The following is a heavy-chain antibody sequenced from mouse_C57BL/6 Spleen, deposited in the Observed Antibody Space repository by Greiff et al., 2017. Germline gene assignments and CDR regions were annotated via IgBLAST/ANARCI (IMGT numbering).Heavy chain of an antibody. Sequence: EVQVVESGPVLVKPGASVKMSCKASGYTFTDYYMNWVKQSHGKSLEWIGVINPSNGGTSYNQKFKGKATLTVDKSSSTAYMELNSLTSEDSAVYYCARTLYYGSSKDYWGQGTTLTVSS. CDR2: INPSNGGT. J-gene: IGHJ2*01. CDR1: GYTFTDYY. CDR3: ARTLYYGSSKDY. V-gene: IGHV1-19*01. D-gene: IGHD1-1*01.